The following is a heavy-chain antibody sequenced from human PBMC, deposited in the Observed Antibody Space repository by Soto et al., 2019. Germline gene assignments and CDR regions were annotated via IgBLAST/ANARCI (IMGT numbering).Heavy chain of an antibody. CDR3: ARILVPGYYYDY. CDR2: SRNKANSYTT. J-gene: IGHJ4*02. Sequence: PGGSLRLSCAASGFSFSDHYMDWVRQAPGKGLEWVGRSRNKANSYTTEYAASVKDRFTISRDDSKNSLYLEMNSLKTEDTAMYYCARILVPGYYYDYWDQGT. D-gene: IGHD3-22*01. CDR1: GFSFSDHY. V-gene: IGHV3-72*01.